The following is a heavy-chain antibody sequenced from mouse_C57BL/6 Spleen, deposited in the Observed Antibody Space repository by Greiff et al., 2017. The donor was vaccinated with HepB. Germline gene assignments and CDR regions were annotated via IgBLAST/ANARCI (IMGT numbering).Heavy chain of an antibody. J-gene: IGHJ3*01. V-gene: IGHV1-55*01. Sequence: QVQLQQPGAELVKPGASVKMSCKASGYTFTSYWITWVKQRPGQGLEWIGDIYPGSGSTNYNEKFKSKATLTVDTSSSTAYMQLSSLTSEDSAVYYCAREGITAHAWFAYWGQGTLVTVSA. CDR2: IYPGSGST. CDR3: AREGITAHAWFAY. CDR1: GYTFTSYW. D-gene: IGHD3-2*02.